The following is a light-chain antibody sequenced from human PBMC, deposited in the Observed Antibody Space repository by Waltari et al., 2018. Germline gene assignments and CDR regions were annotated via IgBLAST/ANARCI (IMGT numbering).Light chain of an antibody. Sequence: DVQMSQSPSSLSASVGDRVTITCRASLSIVKALKWYQQKPGTAPKRLIYASSTLQSGVPSRFTGSGSGTHFTLTISSLQPEDIATYSCQQSQGVPFTFGQGTKLEIK. CDR3: QQSQGVPFT. J-gene: IGKJ2*01. CDR1: LSIVKA. CDR2: ASS. V-gene: IGKV1-39*01.